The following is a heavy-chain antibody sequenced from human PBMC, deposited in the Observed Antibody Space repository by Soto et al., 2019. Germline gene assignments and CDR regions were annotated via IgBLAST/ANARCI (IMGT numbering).Heavy chain of an antibody. J-gene: IGHJ4*02. Sequence: GGSLRLSCAASGFTFSDYYMTWIRQAPGKGLEWVSYISSGGSSIYYADSVKGRFTISRDNAKNSLYLQMNSLRAEDTAMYYCASLAIGTIIRGAPDFWGQGTLVTVSS. V-gene: IGHV3-11*01. D-gene: IGHD3-10*01. CDR3: ASLAIGTIIRGAPDF. CDR2: ISSGGSSI. CDR1: GFTFSDYY.